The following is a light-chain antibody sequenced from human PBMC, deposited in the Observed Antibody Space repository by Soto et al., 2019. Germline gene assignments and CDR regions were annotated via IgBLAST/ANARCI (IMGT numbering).Light chain of an antibody. CDR2: DDN. J-gene: IGLJ1*01. V-gene: IGLV1-51*01. CDR3: GSWDSSLSAYV. CDR1: SSNIGGNS. Sequence: QSVLTQPPSVSAAPGQKVTISCSGSSSNIGGNSVSWYQQLPGTAPKLLIYDDNKRPSGIPDRFSGSKSGTSATLGITRFQTGDEADYYCGSWDSSLSAYVFGTGTKGTVL.